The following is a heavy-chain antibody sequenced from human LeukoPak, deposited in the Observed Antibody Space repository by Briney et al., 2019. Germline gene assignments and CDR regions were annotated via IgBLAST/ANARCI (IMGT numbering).Heavy chain of an antibody. CDR3: ATQLGIHGFDV. D-gene: IGHD7-27*01. CDR1: GASISDYY. V-gene: IGHV4-59*08. CDR2: VYYSATT. Sequence: SETLSLTCTVSGASISDYYWSWIRPPPGKGLEWIGYVYYSATTNYNPSLKSRVTISVETSKNQFSLKLTSVTAADTAVYYCATQLGIHGFDVWGQGTMVTVSS. J-gene: IGHJ3*01.